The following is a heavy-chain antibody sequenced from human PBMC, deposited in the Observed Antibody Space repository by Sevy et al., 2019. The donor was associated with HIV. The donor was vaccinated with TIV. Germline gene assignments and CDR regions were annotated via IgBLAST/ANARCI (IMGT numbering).Heavy chain of an antibody. J-gene: IGHJ3*02. D-gene: IGHD6-19*01. V-gene: IGHV3-30-3*01. CDR3: ARDHRPVPNAFDI. CDR1: GFTFSSYA. CDR2: ISYDGSNK. Sequence: GGSLRLSCAASGFTFSSYAMHWVRQAPGKGLEWVAVISYDGSNKYYADSVKGRFTISRDNSKNTLYLQMNGLRAEDTAVYYCARDHRPVPNAFDIWGQGTMVTVSS.